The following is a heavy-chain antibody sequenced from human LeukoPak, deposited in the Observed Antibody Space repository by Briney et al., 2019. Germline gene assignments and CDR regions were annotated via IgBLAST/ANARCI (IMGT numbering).Heavy chain of an antibody. V-gene: IGHV3-30-3*01. CDR2: ISYDGSNK. Sequence: GGSLRLSCAASGFTFSSYAMPWVRQAPGKGLEWVAVISYDGSNKYYADSVKGRFTISRDNSKNTLYLQMNSLRAEDTAVYYCARENYYYYYGMDVWGQGTTVTVSS. J-gene: IGHJ6*02. CDR3: ARENYYYYYGMDV. CDR1: GFTFSSYA.